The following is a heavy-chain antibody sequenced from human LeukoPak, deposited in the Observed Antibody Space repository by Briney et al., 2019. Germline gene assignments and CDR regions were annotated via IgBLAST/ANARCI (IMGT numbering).Heavy chain of an antibody. V-gene: IGHV3-74*01. CDR1: GVTFTMFW. CDR2: VNTEETTT. J-gene: IGHJ3*01. CDR3: AGGGLAAFGV. Sequence: PRGSLRLSCAPSGVTFTMFWTRSGRHAPGGGRAGVALVNTEETTTNTGASVKGRFTKSRDNAKSSLYMQTQSLRAEGTGVYFSAGGGLAAFGVWGQGTLVTVSS.